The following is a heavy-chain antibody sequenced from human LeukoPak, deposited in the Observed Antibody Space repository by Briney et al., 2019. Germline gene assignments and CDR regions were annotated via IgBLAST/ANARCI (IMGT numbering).Heavy chain of an antibody. CDR2: ISYDGSNK. J-gene: IGHJ5*02. CDR3: ARVRYDSSDGRFDP. V-gene: IGHV3-30*04. CDR1: GFTFSSYA. D-gene: IGHD3-22*01. Sequence: QPGGSLRLSCAASGFTFSSYAMHWVRQAPGKGLEWVAVISYDGSNKYYADSVKGRFTISRDNSKNSLYLQMNSLRAEDTAVYYCARVRYDSSDGRFDPWGQGTLVTVSS.